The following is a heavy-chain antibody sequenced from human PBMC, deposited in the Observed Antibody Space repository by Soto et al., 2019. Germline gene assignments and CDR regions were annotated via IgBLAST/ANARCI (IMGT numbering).Heavy chain of an antibody. CDR1: EFIFANYA. Sequence: SGGSLRLSCAASEFIFANYAMNWVRQAPGKGLEWVSSISGSGGGTSYADSVKGRFTISRDNSKNTLSLEMSSLRVDDTGVYYWARDQRVFNRPADYWGQGDLVTVSS. J-gene: IGHJ4*02. CDR3: ARDQRVFNRPADY. CDR2: ISGSGGGT. D-gene: IGHD6-6*01. V-gene: IGHV3-23*01.